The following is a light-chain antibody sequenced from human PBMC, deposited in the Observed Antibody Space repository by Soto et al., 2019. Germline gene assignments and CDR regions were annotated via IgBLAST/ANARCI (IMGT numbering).Light chain of an antibody. CDR3: CSYARTYTWV. J-gene: IGLJ3*02. V-gene: IGLV2-11*01. CDR2: DVT. Sequence: QSVLTQPRSVSGSPGQSVTISCTGTGSDLGGSNHVSWYQQNPGKAPKLMIYDVTKWPSGVPDRFSGSRSGNTAYLTISGLRAEDEADYYCCSYARTYTWVFGGGTKVTVL. CDR1: GSDLGGSNH.